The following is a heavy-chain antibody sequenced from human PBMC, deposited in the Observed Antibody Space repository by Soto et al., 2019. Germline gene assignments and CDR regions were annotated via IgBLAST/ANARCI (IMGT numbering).Heavy chain of an antibody. CDR2: INANNGDI. CDR3: ARDPLVPGYSSGLGGF. D-gene: IGHD6-19*01. Sequence: QVHLVQSAAEVKQPGASVRVSCKVSGYTFTSHGITWVRQAPGQGLEYMAWINANNGDINYAQKFQGRVTLTTDTFASTAYMELRSLTSEDTAVYYCARDPLVPGYSSGLGGFWGQGTLVTVSS. J-gene: IGHJ4*02. V-gene: IGHV1-18*01. CDR1: GYTFTSHG.